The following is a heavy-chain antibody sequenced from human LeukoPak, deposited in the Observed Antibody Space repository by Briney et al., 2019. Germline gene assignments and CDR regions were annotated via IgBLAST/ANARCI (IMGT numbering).Heavy chain of an antibody. Sequence: PGGSLRLSCAASGFTFNTYWMSWVRQAPGKGLEWVANIKEDGSEKYCVDSVKGRFTISRDNARTSLYLLMNSLRAEDTAVYYCARSRFYFDYWGQGTLVTVSS. V-gene: IGHV3-7*01. CDR3: ARSRFYFDY. J-gene: IGHJ4*02. D-gene: IGHD4-17*01. CDR1: GFTFNTYW. CDR2: IKEDGSEK.